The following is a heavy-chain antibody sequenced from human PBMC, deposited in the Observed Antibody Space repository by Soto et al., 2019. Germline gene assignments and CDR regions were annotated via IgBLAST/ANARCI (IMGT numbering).Heavy chain of an antibody. CDR3: ARRCSSWSAEYYQH. Sequence: QVQLVQSGAEVKKPGASVKVSCKPSGYTFTNYGISWVRQAPGQGPEWMGWISGYNGNTNYAQKLQGRVTMTTDTSTSTAYIELRSLRSDDTAVYYCARRCSSWSAEYYQHWGQGTLVIVSS. CDR1: GYTFTNYG. D-gene: IGHD6-13*01. J-gene: IGHJ1*01. V-gene: IGHV1-18*01. CDR2: ISGYNGNT.